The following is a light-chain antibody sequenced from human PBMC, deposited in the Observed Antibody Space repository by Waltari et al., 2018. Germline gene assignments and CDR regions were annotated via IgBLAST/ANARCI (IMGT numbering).Light chain of an antibody. CDR2: AAS. CDR3: QQYGSSVMYT. V-gene: IGKV3-20*01. J-gene: IGKJ2*01. Sequence: EIVLTQSPGTLSLSPGERATTSCRASQSLSRSRLAWYQQKPGQAPRLLIYAASSRATGIPDRFSGSGSGTDFSLTISRVEPEDFAVYYCQQYGSSVMYTFGQGTKLEIQ. CDR1: QSLSRSR.